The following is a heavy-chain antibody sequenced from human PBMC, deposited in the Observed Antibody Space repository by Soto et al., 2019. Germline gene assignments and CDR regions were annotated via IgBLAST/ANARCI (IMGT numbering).Heavy chain of an antibody. CDR2: ISNDGGKK. J-gene: IGHJ5*02. Sequence: QVRLVESGGGVAQPGKSLRLSCAASGFAFTSHALHWVRQAPGKGLEWVALISNDGGKKQYAESVEGRFTVSRDSSRNTLYLQLNSLRPDDTAVYFCAGDAANTWGFPFFDVWGQGKLVTDSS. D-gene: IGHD3-16*01. CDR3: AGDAANTWGFPFFDV. CDR1: GFAFTSHA. V-gene: IGHV3-30-3*01.